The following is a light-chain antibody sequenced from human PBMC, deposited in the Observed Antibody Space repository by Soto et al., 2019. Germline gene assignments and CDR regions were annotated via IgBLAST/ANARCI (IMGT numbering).Light chain of an antibody. CDR1: SSDVGGYNY. V-gene: IGLV2-14*01. CDR2: DVS. CDR3: SSYTSSSTAVV. J-gene: IGLJ2*01. Sequence: QSVLTQPASVSGSPGQSITISCTGTSSDVGGYNYVSWYQQHPGKAPKLMIYDVSNRPSGVSNRFSGSKSGNTASLTISGLQAEDEAAYYCSSYTSSSTAVVFGGGTQLTVL.